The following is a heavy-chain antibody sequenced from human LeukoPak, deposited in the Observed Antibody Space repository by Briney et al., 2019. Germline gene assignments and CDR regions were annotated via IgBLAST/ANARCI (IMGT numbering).Heavy chain of an antibody. J-gene: IGHJ3*02. V-gene: IGHV5-10-1*01. CDR3: ARHENIFSTFDM. CDR2: IDPSDSYT. Sequence: GESLKISCKGSGYSFISYWITWVRQMPGKGLEWMGRIDPSDSYTNYSPSFQGHVTISADKSISTAYLQWSSLKASDTAIYYCARHENIFSTFDMWGQGTMVTVSS. D-gene: IGHD3-9*01. CDR1: GYSFISYW.